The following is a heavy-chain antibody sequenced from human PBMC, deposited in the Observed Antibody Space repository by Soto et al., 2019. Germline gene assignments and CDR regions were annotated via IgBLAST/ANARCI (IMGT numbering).Heavy chain of an antibody. CDR2: IRTSSSYI. J-gene: IGHJ6*02. V-gene: IGHV3-21*01. CDR1: GFNFNNFV. Sequence: GGSLRLSCAASGFNFNNFVMNWFRQAPGKGLEWVSSIRTSSSYIYYAESVKGRFTISRDNAKKSLYLEMNRLGVEDTAVYYCARDRAPFCGGDCGLVDVWGQAPSVTVSS. CDR3: ARDRAPFCGGDCGLVDV. D-gene: IGHD2-21*02.